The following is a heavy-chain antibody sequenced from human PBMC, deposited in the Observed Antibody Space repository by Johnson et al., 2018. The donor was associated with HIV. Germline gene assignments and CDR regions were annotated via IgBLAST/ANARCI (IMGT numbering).Heavy chain of an antibody. CDR3: ARGFAARGDAFDI. D-gene: IGHD6-25*01. CDR2: IYSGGST. CDR1: GFTVSSNY. J-gene: IGHJ3*02. V-gene: IGHV3-66*02. Sequence: VQVVESGGGVVQPGRSLRLSCAASGFTVSSNYMSWVRQAPGKGLEWVSVIYSGGSTYYADSVKGRFTISRDISKNTLYLQMNSLRAEDTAVYYCARGFAARGDAFDIWGQGTMVTVSS.